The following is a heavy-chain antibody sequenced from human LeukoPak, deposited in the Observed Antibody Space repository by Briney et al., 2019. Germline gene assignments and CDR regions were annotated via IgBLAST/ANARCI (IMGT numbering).Heavy chain of an antibody. CDR2: ISGSGGST. V-gene: IGHV3-23*01. D-gene: IGHD2-21*02. J-gene: IGHJ4*02. CDR3: AKDPRGGGDCYFDY. CDR1: GFTFSSYG. Sequence: GGSLRLSCAASGFTFSSYGMSWVRQAPGKGLEWVSAISGSGGSTYYADSVKGRFTISRDNSKNTLYLQMNSLRAEDTAVYYCAKDPRGGGDCYFDYWGQGTLVTVSS.